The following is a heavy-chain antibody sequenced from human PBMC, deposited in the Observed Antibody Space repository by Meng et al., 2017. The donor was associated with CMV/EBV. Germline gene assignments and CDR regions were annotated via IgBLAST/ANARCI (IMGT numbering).Heavy chain of an antibody. CDR2: IYCSGST. CDR3: ARASITIFGVVIPNWFDP. V-gene: IGHV4-61*01. Sequence: SETLSLTCTVSGGSVSSGSYYWSWIRQPPGKGLEWIGYIYCSGSTNYNPSLKSRVTISVDTSKNQFSLKLSSVTAADTAVYYCARASITIFGVVIPNWFDPWGQGTLVTVSS. CDR1: GGSVSSGSYY. J-gene: IGHJ5*02. D-gene: IGHD3-3*01.